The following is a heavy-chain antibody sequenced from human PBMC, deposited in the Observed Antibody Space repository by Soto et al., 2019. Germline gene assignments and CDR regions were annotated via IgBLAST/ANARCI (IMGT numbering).Heavy chain of an antibody. CDR3: ASGPAEGEEATYY. J-gene: IGHJ4*02. CDR1: GYTFTSYD. CDR2: MNPNNGNT. D-gene: IGHD1-26*01. V-gene: IGHV1-8*01. Sequence: ASVKVSCKASGYTFTSYDINWVRQATGQGLEWMGWMNPNNGNTGYAQKFQGRVTMTRNTSIRTAYMDLSSLRSEDTAVSFCASGPAEGEEATYYWGQGTLVTVSS.